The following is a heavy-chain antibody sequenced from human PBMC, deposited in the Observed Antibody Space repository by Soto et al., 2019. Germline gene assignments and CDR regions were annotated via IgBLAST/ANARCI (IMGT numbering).Heavy chain of an antibody. V-gene: IGHV1-3*04. J-gene: IGHJ5*02. CDR1: GYTFTYYP. D-gene: IGHD2-15*01. Sequence: ASVKVSCKASGYTFTYYPIHWVRQAPGQRLEWMGWINIGNGNTASSQKFQDRVTITRETSASTAYMELTSLRSEDTAVYYCAREPLCGGRCYDNYFDPWGQGTLVTVSS. CDR3: AREPLCGGRCYDNYFDP. CDR2: INIGNGNT.